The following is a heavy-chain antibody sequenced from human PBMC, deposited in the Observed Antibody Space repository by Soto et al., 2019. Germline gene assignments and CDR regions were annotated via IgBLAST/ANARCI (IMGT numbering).Heavy chain of an antibody. CDR1: GGTFSSYA. Sequence: SVKVSCKASGGTFSSYAISWVRQAPGQGLEWMGGIIPIFGTANYAQKFQGRVTITADESTSTAYMELSSLRSEDTAVYYCARTYYYDSSGYKLDYYYGMDGWGQGTTVTVS. V-gene: IGHV1-69*13. D-gene: IGHD3-22*01. CDR2: IIPIFGTA. CDR3: ARTYYYDSSGYKLDYYYGMDG. J-gene: IGHJ6*02.